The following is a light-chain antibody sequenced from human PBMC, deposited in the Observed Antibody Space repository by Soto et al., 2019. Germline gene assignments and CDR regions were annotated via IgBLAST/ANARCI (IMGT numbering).Light chain of an antibody. J-gene: IGLJ1*01. CDR1: SSNIGAAYD. CDR2: GNS. CDR3: QSYDRSLSGYV. Sequence: QSVVTQPPSVSGAPGQRVTISCTGSSSNIGAAYDVHWYQQFPGTAPKIIIYGNSNRPSGVPDRFSGSKSGTSASLDITGLQAEDEADYYCQSYDRSLSGYVFGTGTKLTV. V-gene: IGLV1-40*01.